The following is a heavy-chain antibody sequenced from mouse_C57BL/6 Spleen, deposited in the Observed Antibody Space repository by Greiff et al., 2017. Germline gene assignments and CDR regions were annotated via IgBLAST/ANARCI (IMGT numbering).Heavy chain of an antibody. J-gene: IGHJ2*01. CDR2: IYPGSGST. Sequence: QVQLQQSGAELVKPGASVKMSCKASGYTFTSYWITWVKQRPGQGLEWIGDIYPGSGSTNYNEKFKSKATLTVDTSSSTAYMQLSSLTSEDSAVYSCARSGDYDALDYWGQGTTLTVSS. CDR1: GYTFTSYW. V-gene: IGHV1-55*01. CDR3: ARSGDYDALDY. D-gene: IGHD2-4*01.